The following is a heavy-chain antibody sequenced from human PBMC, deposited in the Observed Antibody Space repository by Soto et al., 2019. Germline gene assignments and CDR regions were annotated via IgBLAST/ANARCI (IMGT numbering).Heavy chain of an antibody. Sequence: ASVKVSCKASGFTFSNYGLNWVRQAPGQGLERMGWVSANNGHTNYAQNLQGRVSMTTDTSTGTAYIELSGLIFDDSAVYYCARDIESVTAKHFFYYYAMDVWGQ. CDR2: VSANNGHT. J-gene: IGHJ6*02. V-gene: IGHV1-18*01. CDR3: ARDIESVTAKHFFYYYAMDV. CDR1: GFTFSNYG. D-gene: IGHD2-8*01.